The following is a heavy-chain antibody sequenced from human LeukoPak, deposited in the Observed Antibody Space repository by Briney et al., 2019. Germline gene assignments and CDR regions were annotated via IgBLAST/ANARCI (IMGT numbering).Heavy chain of an antibody. CDR1: GGSFSGYH. V-gene: IGHV4-34*01. Sequence: SGTLSLTCAVYGGSFSGYHWSWIRQPPGKGLEWIGEINDSGSTNHNPSLKSRVTISVDTSKNQVSLKMSSVTAADTAVYYCARHRGLYSDYYFDYWGQGTLVTVSS. CDR3: ARHRGLYSDYYFDY. CDR2: INDSGST. J-gene: IGHJ4*02. D-gene: IGHD4-11*01.